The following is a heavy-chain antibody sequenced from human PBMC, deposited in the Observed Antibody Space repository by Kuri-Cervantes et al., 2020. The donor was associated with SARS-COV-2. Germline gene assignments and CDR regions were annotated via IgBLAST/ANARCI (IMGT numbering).Heavy chain of an antibody. CDR1: GGSISSSSYY. V-gene: IGHV4-61*01. J-gene: IGHJ4*02. CDR3: ARESAMVTESY. D-gene: IGHD5-18*01. CDR2: IYYSGST. Sequence: ESLKISCTVSGGSISSSSYYWSWIRQPPGKGLEWIGYIYYSGSTNYNPSLKSRVTISVDTSKNQFSLKLSSVTAADTAVYYCARESAMVTESYWGQGTLVTVSS.